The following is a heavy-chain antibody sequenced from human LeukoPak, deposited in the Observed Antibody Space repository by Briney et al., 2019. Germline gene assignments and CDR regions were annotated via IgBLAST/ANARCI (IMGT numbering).Heavy chain of an antibody. CDR1: GYTFTSYY. V-gene: IGHV1-24*01. Sequence: GASVKVSCKASGYTFTSYYMHWVRQAPGKGLEWMGGFDPEDGETIYAQKFQGRVTMTEDTSTDTAYMELSSLRSEDTAVYYCATDFAVGATIYYYYGMDVWGQGTTVTVSS. J-gene: IGHJ6*02. D-gene: IGHD1-26*01. CDR3: ATDFAVGATIYYYYGMDV. CDR2: FDPEDGET.